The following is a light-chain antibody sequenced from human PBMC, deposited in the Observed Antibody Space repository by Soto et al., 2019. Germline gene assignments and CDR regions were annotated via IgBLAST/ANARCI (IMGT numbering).Light chain of an antibody. J-gene: IGKJ1*01. Sequence: DIQMTQSPSTLSGSVGDRVTITCRASQTISSWLAWYQQKPGKAPKLLIYKASTLKSGVPSRFSGSGSGTEFTLTSSSLQPDDFGTYFCQQYDSYPWTFGQGTKVDIK. CDR1: QTISSW. CDR2: KAS. V-gene: IGKV1-5*03. CDR3: QQYDSYPWT.